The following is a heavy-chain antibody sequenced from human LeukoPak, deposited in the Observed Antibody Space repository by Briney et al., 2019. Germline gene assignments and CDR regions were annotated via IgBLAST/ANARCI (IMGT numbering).Heavy chain of an antibody. D-gene: IGHD2-2*01. V-gene: IGHV3-30*04. CDR2: ISYDGSNK. CDR3: ARVPTIVVVPAAIWGVFDY. J-gene: IGHJ4*02. Sequence: GGSLRLSCAASGFTFSSYAMHWVRQAPGKGLEWVAVISYDGSNKYYADSVKGRFTISRDNSKNTLYLQMNSLRAEDTAVYYCARVPTIVVVPAAIWGVFDYWGQGTLVTVSS. CDR1: GFTFSSYA.